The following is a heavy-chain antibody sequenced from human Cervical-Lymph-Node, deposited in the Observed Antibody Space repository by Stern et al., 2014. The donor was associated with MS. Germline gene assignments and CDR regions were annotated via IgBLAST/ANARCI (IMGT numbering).Heavy chain of an antibody. V-gene: IGHV1-69*01. CDR1: GGTFSSYA. CDR2: IIPIFGTA. J-gene: IGHJ5*02. Sequence: VQLVQSGAGVKKPGSSVKVSCKASGGTFSSYAISWVRQAPGQGLEWMGGIIPIFGTANSAQKFPCRGMISADESTRTASLGLSSLRSEDTAVYYCARAPNRAVAGAVGAFAPWGQGTLVPVSP. D-gene: IGHD6-19*01. CDR3: ARAPNRAVAGAVGAFAP.